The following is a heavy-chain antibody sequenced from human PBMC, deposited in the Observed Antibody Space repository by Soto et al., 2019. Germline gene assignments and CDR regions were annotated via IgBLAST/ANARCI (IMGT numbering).Heavy chain of an antibody. V-gene: IGHV1-2*02. D-gene: IGHD5-12*01. J-gene: IGHJ4*02. CDR3: ARPWDIVPLIDH. Sequence: QVQLVQSGAEEKKPGASVKVSCKASGYRFTGHYMYWVREAPGQGLEWMGWINPNTGGTTYAQKFRGRVTMTTDRSTSTAFMGLSSLKSDDTAVYYCARPWDIVPLIDHWGQGTLVTVSS. CDR1: GYRFTGHY. CDR2: INPNTGGT.